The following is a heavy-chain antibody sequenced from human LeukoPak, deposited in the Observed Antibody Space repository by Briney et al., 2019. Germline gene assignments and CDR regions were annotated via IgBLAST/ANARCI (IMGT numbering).Heavy chain of an antibody. CDR2: INPNSGGT. CDR3: ARAPFPDYGDYTCDY. J-gene: IGHJ4*02. V-gene: IGHV1-2*02. CDR1: GHTFTGYY. D-gene: IGHD4-17*01. Sequence: GASVKVTCKASGHTFTGYYMHWVRQAPGQGLEWMGWINPNSGGTNYAQKFQGRVTMTRDTSISTAYMELSRLRSDDTAVYYCARAPFPDYGDYTCDYWGQGTLVTVSS.